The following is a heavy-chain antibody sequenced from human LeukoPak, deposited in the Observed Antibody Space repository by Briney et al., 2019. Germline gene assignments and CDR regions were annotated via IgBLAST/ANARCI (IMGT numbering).Heavy chain of an antibody. CDR2: ISSSSSYI. CDR1: GFTFSSYS. Sequence: GGSLRLSCAASGFTFSSYSMNWVRQAPGKGLEWVSSISSSSSYINYADSVRGRFTISRDNAKNTLYLQMNNLRAEDTAMFYCATSMAQDVDAFHIWGQGTMVTVSS. D-gene: IGHD2-21*01. J-gene: IGHJ3*02. V-gene: IGHV3-21*01. CDR3: ATSMAQDVDAFHI.